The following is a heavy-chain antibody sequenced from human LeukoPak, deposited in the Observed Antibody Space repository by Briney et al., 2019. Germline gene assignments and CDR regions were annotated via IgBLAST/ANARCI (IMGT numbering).Heavy chain of an antibody. V-gene: IGHV3-21*01. CDR3: ARDAVIRDYDILTGYYIDWFDP. D-gene: IGHD3-9*01. Sequence: GGSLRLSCAASGFTFSSYSMNWVRQAPGKGLEWVSSISSSSSYIYYADSVKGRFTISRDNAENSLYLQMNSLRAEDTAVYYCARDAVIRDYDILTGYYIDWFDPWGQGTLVTVSS. CDR2: ISSSSSYI. J-gene: IGHJ5*02. CDR1: GFTFSSYS.